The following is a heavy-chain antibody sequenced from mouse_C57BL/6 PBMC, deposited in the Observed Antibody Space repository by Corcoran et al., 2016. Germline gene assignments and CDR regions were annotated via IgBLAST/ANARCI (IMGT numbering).Heavy chain of an antibody. CDR3: ARTRPIRPYAMDY. Sequence: QIQLVQSGPELKKPGETVKISCKASGYTFTTYGMSWVKQAPGKGLKWMGWINTYSGVPTYADDFKGRFAFSLETSASTAYLQINNLKNEDTATYFCARTRPIRPYAMDYWGQGTSVTVSS. CDR2: INTYSGVP. CDR1: GYTFTTYG. J-gene: IGHJ4*01. V-gene: IGHV9-3*01.